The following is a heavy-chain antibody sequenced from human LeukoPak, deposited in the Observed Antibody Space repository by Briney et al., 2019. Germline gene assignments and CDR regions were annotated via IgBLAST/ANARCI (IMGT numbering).Heavy chain of an antibody. Sequence: GESLKTSCRGSGYSFNTYWIGWVRQLPGKGLEWMGIIYPGDSDTRYSPSFQGQVTMSADKSINTAYPQWSSLKASDTAMYYCARRQGCSSTSCPPDYWGQGTLVTVSS. CDR1: GYSFNTYW. D-gene: IGHD2-2*01. CDR3: ARRQGCSSTSCPPDY. J-gene: IGHJ4*02. V-gene: IGHV5-51*01. CDR2: IYPGDSDT.